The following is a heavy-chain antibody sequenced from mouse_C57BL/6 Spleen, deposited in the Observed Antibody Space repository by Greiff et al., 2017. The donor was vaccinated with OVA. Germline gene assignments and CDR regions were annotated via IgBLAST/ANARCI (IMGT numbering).Heavy chain of an antibody. D-gene: IGHD3-1*01. J-gene: IGHJ2*01. CDR1: GFTFSDYG. CDR2: ISSGSSTI. CDR3: ASSAPYYFDY. Sequence: EVQVVESGGGLVKPGGSLKLSCAASGFTFSDYGMHWVRQAPEKGLEWVAYISSGSSTIYYADTVKGRFTISRDNAKNTLFLQMTSLRSEDTAMYYCASSAPYYFDYWGQGTTLTVSS. V-gene: IGHV5-17*01.